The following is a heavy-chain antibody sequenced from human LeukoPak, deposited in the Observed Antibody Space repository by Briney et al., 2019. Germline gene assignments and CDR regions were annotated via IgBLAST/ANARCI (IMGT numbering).Heavy chain of an antibody. V-gene: IGHV3-48*03. CDR3: ARDATTVTTYYYYYMDV. CDR2: ISSSGSTI. CDR1: GSTFSSYE. D-gene: IGHD4-11*01. J-gene: IGHJ6*03. Sequence: GGSLRLSCAASGSTFSSYEMNWVRQAPGKGLEWVSYISSSGSTIYYADSVKGRFTISRDNAKNSLYLQMNSLRAEDTAVYYCARDATTVTTYYYYYMDVWGKGTTVTVSS.